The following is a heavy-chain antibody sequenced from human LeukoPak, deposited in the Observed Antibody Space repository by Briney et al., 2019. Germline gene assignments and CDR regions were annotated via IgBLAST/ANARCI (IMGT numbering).Heavy chain of an antibody. V-gene: IGHV3-23*01. J-gene: IGHJ4*02. CDR2: ISGRNNGEYT. Sequence: GGSLRLSCAASGFIFNSYAMSWVRRAPGKGLEWVSSISGRNNGEYTYYADSVEGRFTISRDSSKNTVYLHMNSLRGEDTAVYYCARGTSGAYYQFDYWGQGALVTVSS. CDR3: ARGTSGAYYQFDY. CDR1: GFIFNSYA. D-gene: IGHD1-26*01.